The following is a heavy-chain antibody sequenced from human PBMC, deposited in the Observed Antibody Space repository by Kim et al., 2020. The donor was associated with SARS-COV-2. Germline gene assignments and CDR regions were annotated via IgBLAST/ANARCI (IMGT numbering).Heavy chain of an antibody. D-gene: IGHD3-3*01. CDR3: ARDNDFWSGPPDY. Sequence: YAQKLQCRVTMTTDTSTSTAYMELRSLRSDDTAVYYCARDNDFWSGPPDYWGQGTLVTVSS. J-gene: IGHJ4*02. V-gene: IGHV1-18*01.